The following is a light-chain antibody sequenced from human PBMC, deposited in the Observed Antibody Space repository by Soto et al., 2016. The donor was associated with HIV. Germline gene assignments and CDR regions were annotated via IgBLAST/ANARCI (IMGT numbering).Light chain of an antibody. CDR1: QDMKIH. Sequence: IQMTQSPSSLSASVGDRVTITCRASQDMKIHLVWYQHKAGKAPKLLVYPSSSLQPGEVSRFSGSGSGRDFTLTISSLQPDDVATYYCQEYYTVPYTFGQGTKVEIK. CDR2: PSS. J-gene: IGKJ1*01. CDR3: QEYYTVPYT. V-gene: IGKV1-27*01.